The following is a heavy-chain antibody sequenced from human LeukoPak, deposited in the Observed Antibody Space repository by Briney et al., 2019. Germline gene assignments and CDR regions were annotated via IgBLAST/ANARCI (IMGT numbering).Heavy chain of an antibody. CDR2: FGTSGGT. Sequence: GGSLRLSCAASGFTFSSYAMSWVRQAPGKGLEWVSSFGTSGGTYYADSVRGRFTISRDNSKNTLFLQMNSLRADDTALYYCAKRALTGSYYFDYWGQGTLVTVSS. CDR3: AKRALTGSYYFDY. V-gene: IGHV3-23*01. CDR1: GFTFSSYA. J-gene: IGHJ4*02.